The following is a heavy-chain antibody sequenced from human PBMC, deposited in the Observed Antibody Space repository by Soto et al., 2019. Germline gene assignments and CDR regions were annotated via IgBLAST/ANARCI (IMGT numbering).Heavy chain of an antibody. CDR2: ISYDGSNK. CDR1: GFTFSSYG. V-gene: IGHV3-30*18. J-gene: IGHJ4*02. D-gene: IGHD6-19*01. Sequence: QMQLVESGGGVVQPGRSLRLSCAASGFTFSSYGMHWVRQAPGKGLEWVAVISYDGSNKYYADSVKGRFTISRDNSKNTLYLQMNSLRAEDTAVYYCAKVLRAVADRGPFDYWGQGTLVTVSS. CDR3: AKVLRAVADRGPFDY.